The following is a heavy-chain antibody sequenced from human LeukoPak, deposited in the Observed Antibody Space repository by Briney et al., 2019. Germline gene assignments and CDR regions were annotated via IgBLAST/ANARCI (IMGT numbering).Heavy chain of an antibody. CDR3: ARDGGYSYGFNYYYGMDV. CDR2: ISSSSYT. D-gene: IGHD5-18*01. CDR1: GFTFSDYY. V-gene: IGHV3-11*06. J-gene: IGHJ6*04. Sequence: GGSLGLSCAASGFTFSDYYMSWIRQAPGKGLEWVSYISSSSYTNYADSVKGRFTISRDNAKNSLYLQMNSLRAEDTAVYYCARDGGYSYGFNYYYGMDVWGKGTTVTVSS.